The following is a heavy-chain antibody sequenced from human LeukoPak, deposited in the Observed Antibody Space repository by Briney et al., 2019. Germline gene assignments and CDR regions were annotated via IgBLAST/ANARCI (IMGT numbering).Heavy chain of an antibody. CDR3: ASEILLSY. CDR1: GFTLSSYA. Sequence: GGSLRLSCAASGFTLSSYAMHWVRQAPGKGLEWVAVISYDGSNKYYADSVKGRFTISRDNSKNTLYLQMNSLRAEDTAVYYCASEILLSYWGQGTLVTVSS. D-gene: IGHD3-10*01. CDR2: ISYDGSNK. J-gene: IGHJ4*02. V-gene: IGHV3-30*04.